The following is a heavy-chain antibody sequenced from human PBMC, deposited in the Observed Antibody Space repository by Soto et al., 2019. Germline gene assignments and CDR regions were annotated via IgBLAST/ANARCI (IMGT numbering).Heavy chain of an antibody. CDR3: PREGTGTTSMCV. CDR1: GYTFTSYD. V-gene: IGHV1-8*01. J-gene: IGHJ6*02. D-gene: IGHD1-1*01. Sequence: QVQLVQSGAEVKKPGASVKVSCKASGYTFTSYDINWVRQATGQGLEWMGWMNPNSGNTGYAQKXXGXXTMTRNNSTSTAHRELSRLTSEDTARYSGPREGTGTTSMCVWGQGTTVTVSS. CDR2: MNPNSGNT.